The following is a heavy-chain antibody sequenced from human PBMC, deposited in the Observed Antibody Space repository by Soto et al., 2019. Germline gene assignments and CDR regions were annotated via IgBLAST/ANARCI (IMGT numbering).Heavy chain of an antibody. D-gene: IGHD6-13*01. Sequence: QVQLVQSGAEVKKPGASVKVSCKASGYTFTSYAMHWVRQAPGQRLEWMGWINAGNGNTKYSQKFQGRVTITRNTSASTAYMELSSLRSEDTAVYYCARDRRAAAGTPRYYYYYYGMDFWGQGTTVTVSS. CDR2: INAGNGNT. J-gene: IGHJ6*02. CDR3: ARDRRAAAGTPRYYYYYYGMDF. V-gene: IGHV1-3*01. CDR1: GYTFTSYA.